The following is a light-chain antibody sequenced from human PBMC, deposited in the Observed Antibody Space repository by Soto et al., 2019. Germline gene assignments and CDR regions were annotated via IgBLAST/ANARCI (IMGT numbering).Light chain of an antibody. CDR2: DAS. V-gene: IGKV1-5*01. J-gene: IGKJ2*01. CDR1: QSISSW. Sequence: DIQMTQSPSTLSASVGDRVTITCRAGQSISSWLAWYQQKPGKAPKLLIYDASTLESGVPSRFSGSGSGTEFTLTISSLQPDDFATYHCQQYNNYPYTFGQGTKLEIK. CDR3: QQYNNYPYT.